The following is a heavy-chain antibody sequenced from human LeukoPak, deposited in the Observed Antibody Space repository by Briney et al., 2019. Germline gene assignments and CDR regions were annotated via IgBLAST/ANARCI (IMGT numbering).Heavy chain of an antibody. CDR1: GGSISSSSYY. D-gene: IGHD3-22*01. CDR2: IYYSGST. J-gene: IGHJ3*02. V-gene: IGHV4-39*01. Sequence: SETLSLTCTVSGGSISSSSYYWGWIRQPPGKGLEWIGSIYYSGSTYYNPSLKSRVIISVDTSKNQFSLKLSSVTAADTAVYYCARHPTYYYDGYDAFDIWGQGTMVTVSS. CDR3: ARHPTYYYDGYDAFDI.